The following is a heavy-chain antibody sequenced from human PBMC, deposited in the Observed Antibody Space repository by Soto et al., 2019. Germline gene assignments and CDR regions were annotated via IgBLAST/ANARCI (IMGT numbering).Heavy chain of an antibody. J-gene: IGHJ5*02. D-gene: IGHD6-19*01. CDR2: IIPVFGTP. V-gene: IGHV1-69*01. Sequence: QVQLEQSGSEVQKSGSSVKVSCKASGYSFSSHAITWVRQAPGQGLEWMGGIIPVFGTPSYAQKFQGRVTITADESTSTSYMELSSLRFEDTAVYYCAKENRDDDSGWYSSTDWFDPWGQGTLVTVSS. CDR1: GYSFSSHA. CDR3: AKENRDDDSGWYSSTDWFDP.